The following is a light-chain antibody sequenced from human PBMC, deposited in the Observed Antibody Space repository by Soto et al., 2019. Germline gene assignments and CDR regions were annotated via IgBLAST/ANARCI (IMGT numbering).Light chain of an antibody. J-gene: IGKJ1*01. CDR3: HQYGSSPQT. CDR2: GAS. CDR1: QSVTTY. V-gene: IGKV3-20*01. Sequence: EIVLTQSPDTLSLSAGERATLSCRASQSVTTYLAWYQQKPGQAPRLLIYGASSRATGIPDRFTGSGSGTDFTLTISRLEPEDFAVFYCHQYGSSPQTFGQGTKVDIK.